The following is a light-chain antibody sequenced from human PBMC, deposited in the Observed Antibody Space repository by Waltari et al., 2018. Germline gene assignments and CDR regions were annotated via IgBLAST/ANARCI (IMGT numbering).Light chain of an antibody. V-gene: IGKV3-15*01. CDR1: QSVSSN. CDR2: GAS. Sequence: EIVMTQSPATLSVSPGERATLSCRASQSVSSNLAWYQQKPGQAPRLLIYGASTRATGIPARFSGSGSWTEFTLTISSLQSEDFAVYYCQQYNNWPPTGTFGQGTKVEIK. J-gene: IGKJ1*01. CDR3: QQYNNWPPTGT.